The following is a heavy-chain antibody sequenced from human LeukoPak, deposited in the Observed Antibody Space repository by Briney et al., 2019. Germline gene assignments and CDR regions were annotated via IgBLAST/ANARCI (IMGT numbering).Heavy chain of an antibody. J-gene: IGHJ5*02. Sequence: SMKVSCKASGGTFSSYAISWVRQAPGQGLEWMGGIIPIFGTANYAQKFQGRVTITADESTSTAYMELSSLRSEDTAVYYCARDLSVVTGTTFFNVGWFDPWGQGTLVTVSS. D-gene: IGHD1-20*01. CDR3: ARDLSVVTGTTFFNVGWFDP. V-gene: IGHV1-69*13. CDR1: GGTFSSYA. CDR2: IIPIFGTA.